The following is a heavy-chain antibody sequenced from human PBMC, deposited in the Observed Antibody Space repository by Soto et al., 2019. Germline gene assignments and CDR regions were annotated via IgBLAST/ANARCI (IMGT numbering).Heavy chain of an antibody. D-gene: IGHD3-3*02. CDR2: IDSRSKYI. V-gene: IGHV3-21*02. Sequence: EVQLVESGGGLVKPGGSLRLSCVASGFTFNTYTMHWVRQAPGKGLEWLSSIDSRSKYIYYADSVKGRFTISRDNAQNSLYLQMSSLRDEDTAVYYCTRDKNPLLNHFYFDYWGHGTLLTVSS. CDR3: TRDKNPLLNHFYFDY. J-gene: IGHJ4*01. CDR1: GFTFNTYT.